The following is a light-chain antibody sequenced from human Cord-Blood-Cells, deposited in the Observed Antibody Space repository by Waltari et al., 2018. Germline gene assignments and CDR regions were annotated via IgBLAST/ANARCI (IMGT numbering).Light chain of an antibody. J-gene: IGLJ1*01. CDR3: CSDAGSSTYV. Sequence: QSALTQPASVSGSPGQSITNSCTGTSSDVGSYNLVSWYQQHPGKAPKLMIYEVSKRPSGVSNRFSGSKSGNTASLTISGLQAEDEADYYCCSDAGSSTYVFGTGTKVTVL. CDR2: EVS. CDR1: SSDVGSYNL. V-gene: IGLV2-23*02.